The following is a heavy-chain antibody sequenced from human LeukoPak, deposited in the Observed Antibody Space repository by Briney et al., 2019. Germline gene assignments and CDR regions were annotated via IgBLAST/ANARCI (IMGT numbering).Heavy chain of an antibody. CDR1: GFTFSDYD. CDR2: ISTSDNTI. V-gene: IGHV3-11*01. Sequence: GGSLRLSCAASGFTFSDYDMSWIRQAPGKGLEWISYISTSDNTIYYADSVKGRFTISRDNSKNTLYLQMNSLRAEDTAVYYCARGGSYLSAFDIWGQGTMVTVSS. CDR3: ARGGSYLSAFDI. J-gene: IGHJ3*02. D-gene: IGHD1-26*01.